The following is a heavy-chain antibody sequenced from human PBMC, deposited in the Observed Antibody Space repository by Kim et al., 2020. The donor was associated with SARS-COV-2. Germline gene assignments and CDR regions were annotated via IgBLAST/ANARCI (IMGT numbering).Heavy chain of an antibody. V-gene: IGHV4-59*08. J-gene: IGHJ3*02. Sequence: SETLSLTCTVSGGSISSYYWSWIRQPPGKGLEWIGYIYYSGSTNYNPSLKSRVTISVDTSKNQFSLKLSSVTAADTAVYYCARGGPGYYDSSGPDAFDIWGQGTMVTVSS. D-gene: IGHD3-22*01. CDR3: ARGGPGYYDSSGPDAFDI. CDR1: GGSISSYY. CDR2: IYYSGST.